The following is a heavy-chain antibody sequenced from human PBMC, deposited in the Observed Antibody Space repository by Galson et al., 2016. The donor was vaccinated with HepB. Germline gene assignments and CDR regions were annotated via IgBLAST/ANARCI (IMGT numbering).Heavy chain of an antibody. CDR1: GGSMSSYY. J-gene: IGHJ4*02. CDR2: IYHSGTT. Sequence: ATLSLTCTVSGGSMSSYYWGWILQPPGKGLEWNGEIYHSGTTNYKPSLKSRLTISVDNSKNQFSLKLSSVTAADTAVYYCARDLPHPTHGFDYWGLGTLVTVSS. CDR3: ARDLPHPTHGFDY. V-gene: IGHV4-59*12.